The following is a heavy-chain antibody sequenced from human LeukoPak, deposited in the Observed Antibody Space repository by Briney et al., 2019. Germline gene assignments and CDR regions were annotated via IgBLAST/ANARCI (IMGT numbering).Heavy chain of an antibody. CDR3: ARDWSLEPPSYYFDY. CDR1: GGTFSSYA. V-gene: IGHV1-69*05. Sequence: ASVEVSCKASGGTFSSYAISWVRQAPGQGLEWMGGIIPIFGTANYAQKFQGRVTITTDESTSTAYMELSSLRSEDTAVYYCARDWSLEPPSYYFDYWGQGTLVTVSS. J-gene: IGHJ4*02. D-gene: IGHD1-14*01. CDR2: IIPIFGTA.